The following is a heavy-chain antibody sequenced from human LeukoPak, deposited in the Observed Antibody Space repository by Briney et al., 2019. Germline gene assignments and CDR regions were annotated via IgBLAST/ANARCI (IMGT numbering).Heavy chain of an antibody. V-gene: IGHV1-69*06. Sequence: SVKVSCKASGGTFSSYAISWVRQAPGQGLEWMGGIIPIFGTANYAQKFQGRVTITADKSTSTAYMELSSLRSEDTAVYYCARGWGSGATAYYYYYYMDVWGKGTTVTVSS. CDR1: GGTFSSYA. CDR2: IIPIFGTA. J-gene: IGHJ6*03. CDR3: ARGWGSGATAYYYYYYMDV. D-gene: IGHD1-26*01.